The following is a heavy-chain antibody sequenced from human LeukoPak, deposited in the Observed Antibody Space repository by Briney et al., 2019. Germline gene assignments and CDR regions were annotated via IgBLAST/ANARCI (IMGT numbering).Heavy chain of an antibody. CDR1: GFTFSSYE. CDR2: ISSSGSTI. Sequence: GGSLRLSCAASGFTFSSYEMNWVRQAPGKGLEWVLYISSSGSTIYYADSVKGRFTISRDNAKNSLYLQMNSLRAEDTAVYYCATGGGSYGGYFDYWGQGTLVTVSS. CDR3: ATGGGSYGGYFDY. V-gene: IGHV3-48*03. J-gene: IGHJ4*02. D-gene: IGHD1-26*01.